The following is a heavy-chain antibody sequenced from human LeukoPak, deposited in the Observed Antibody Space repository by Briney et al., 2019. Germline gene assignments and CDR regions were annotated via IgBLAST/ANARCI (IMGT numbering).Heavy chain of an antibody. CDR2: ISSSSSYI. J-gene: IGHJ4*02. V-gene: IGHV3-21*01. CDR1: GFTFSSYS. D-gene: IGHD3-10*01. CDR3: ARESGITMVRGVISDY. Sequence: GGSLRLSCAASGFTFSSYSMNWVRRAPGKGLEWVSSISSSSSYIYYADSVKGRFTISRDNAKNSLYLQMNSLRAEDTAVYYCARESGITMVRGVISDYWGQGTLVTVSS.